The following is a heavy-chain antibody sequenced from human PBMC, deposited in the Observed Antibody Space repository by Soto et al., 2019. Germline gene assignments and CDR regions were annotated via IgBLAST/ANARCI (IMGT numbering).Heavy chain of an antibody. Sequence: ASGKISCKGSGYIFTIYYILWVRQVPGQGLERMAIINPNGGSTNCAQEFQGRITLTRDTSTSTVYMDLNSLKTEDTAVYYCTTDPASHYDSSGSLHYWGQGTLVTVSS. V-gene: IGHV1-46*01. J-gene: IGHJ4*02. CDR3: TTDPASHYDSSGSLHY. CDR1: GYIFTIYY. D-gene: IGHD3-22*01. CDR2: INPNGGST.